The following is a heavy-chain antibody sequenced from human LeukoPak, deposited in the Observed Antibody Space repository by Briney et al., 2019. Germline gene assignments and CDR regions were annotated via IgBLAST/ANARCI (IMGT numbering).Heavy chain of an antibody. CDR1: GFTFSTYS. Sequence: PGGSLRLSCAASGFTFSTYSMNWVRQAPGKGLEWVSYISSTSSTIYYTDSVKGRFTISRDNAKNTLYLQMNSLRAEDTAVYYCAKDPIFGVVIPDYWGQGTLVTVSS. CDR3: AKDPIFGVVIPDY. CDR2: ISSTSSTI. V-gene: IGHV3-48*01. D-gene: IGHD3-3*01. J-gene: IGHJ4*02.